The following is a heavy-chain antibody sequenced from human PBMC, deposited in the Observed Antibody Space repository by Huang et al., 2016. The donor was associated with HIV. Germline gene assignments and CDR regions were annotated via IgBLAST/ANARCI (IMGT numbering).Heavy chain of an antibody. Sequence: EVQLVESGGGLVQPGGSLRLSCAASGFRISSYGMHWVRQAPGKVVVCVARISRDGSSTSYADALKGRFTISRDNAKNTLYLQMNSLRAEDTAVYYCARDPHIQSWLNFFDYWGQGTLVSVSS. J-gene: IGHJ4*02. D-gene: IGHD3-22*01. CDR1: GFRISSYG. CDR3: ARDPHIQSWLNFFDY. V-gene: IGHV3-74*01. CDR2: ISRDGSST.